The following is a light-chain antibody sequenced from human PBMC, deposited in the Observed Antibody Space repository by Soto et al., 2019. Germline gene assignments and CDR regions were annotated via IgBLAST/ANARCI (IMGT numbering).Light chain of an antibody. CDR3: QQYNSHSPWT. J-gene: IGKJ1*01. V-gene: IGKV1-5*01. CDR2: DAS. CDR1: QSISAW. Sequence: DIQMTQSPSTLSATAGDRVTITCRASQSISAWLAWYQQKPGKAPKLLIYDASNLESGVPSRFSGSGSGTEFTLTISSLQPDDFATYYCQQYNSHSPWTFGQGTKVDIK.